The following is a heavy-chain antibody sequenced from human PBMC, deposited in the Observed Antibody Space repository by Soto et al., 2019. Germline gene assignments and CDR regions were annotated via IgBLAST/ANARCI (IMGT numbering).Heavy chain of an antibody. D-gene: IGHD1-1*01. CDR2: IYYSGST. CDR1: GGSISSGGYY. J-gene: IGHJ4*02. Sequence: SETLSLTCTVSGGSISSGGYYWSWIRQHPGKGLEWIGYIYYSGSTYYNPSLKSRVTISVDTSKNQFSLKLSSVTAADTAVYYCARGQSLWKLFDYWGQGTLVTVSS. V-gene: IGHV4-31*03. CDR3: ARGQSLWKLFDY.